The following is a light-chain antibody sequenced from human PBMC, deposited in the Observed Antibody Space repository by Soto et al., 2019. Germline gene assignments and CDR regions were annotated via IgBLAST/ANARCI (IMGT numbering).Light chain of an antibody. CDR3: QLYGSPTWT. CDR1: QSVSSSY. CDR2: GAS. V-gene: IGKV3-20*01. Sequence: EIVLTQSPGILSLSPGERATLSCRASQSVSSSYLAWYQQKPGQAPRLLMYGASTRATGIPDRFSGSGSGTDFTLTISRLEPEDFTVYNCQLYGSPTWTFGQGTKVEIK. J-gene: IGKJ1*01.